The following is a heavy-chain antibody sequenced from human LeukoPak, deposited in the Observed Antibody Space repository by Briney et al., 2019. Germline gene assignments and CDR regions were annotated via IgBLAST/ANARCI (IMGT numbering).Heavy chain of an antibody. Sequence: SETLSLTCTVSGGSISSGGYFWTWIRQHPGKGLEWIGHIYYTGSTYYNPSLKSRVTISVDTSKNQFSLKLSSVTAADTAVYYCAREGYYYDSSGSYYFDYWGQGTLVTVSS. V-gene: IGHV4-31*03. CDR1: GGSISSGGYF. CDR2: IYYTGST. D-gene: IGHD3-22*01. J-gene: IGHJ4*02. CDR3: AREGYYYDSSGSYYFDY.